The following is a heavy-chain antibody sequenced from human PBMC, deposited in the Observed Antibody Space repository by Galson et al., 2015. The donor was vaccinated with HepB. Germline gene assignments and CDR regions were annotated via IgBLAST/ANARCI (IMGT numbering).Heavy chain of an antibody. CDR2: IRYDGSNK. V-gene: IGHV3-30*02. D-gene: IGHD3-3*01. CDR1: GFTFSSYG. J-gene: IGHJ5*02. Sequence: SLRLSCAASGFTFSSYGMHWVRQAPGKGLEWVAFIRYDGSNKYYADSVKGRFTISRDNSKNTLYLQMNSLRAEDTAVYYCARDRTIFGVVMNWFDPWGQGTLVTVSS. CDR3: ARDRTIFGVVMNWFDP.